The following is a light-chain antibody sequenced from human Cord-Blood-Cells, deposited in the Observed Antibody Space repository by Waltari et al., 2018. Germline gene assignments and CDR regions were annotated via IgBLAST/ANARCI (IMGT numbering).Light chain of an antibody. CDR3: SSYTSSSTYV. J-gene: IGLJ1*01. Sequence: QSALTQPASVSGSPGQSITISCTGTSSDVGGYNYVSWYQQHPGKAPKLMIHDVSNRPSGVSNRFSGSKSGNTASPTISGLQAEDEADYYCSSYTSSSTYVFGTGTKVTVL. CDR2: DVS. V-gene: IGLV2-14*01. CDR1: SSDVGGYNY.